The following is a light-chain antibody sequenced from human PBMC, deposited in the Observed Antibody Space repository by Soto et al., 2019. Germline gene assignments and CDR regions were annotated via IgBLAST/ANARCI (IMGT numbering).Light chain of an antibody. CDR1: RSDVGGYNY. J-gene: IGLJ1*01. V-gene: IGLV2-14*03. Sequence: QSVLTQPASVSGSPGQSITISCTGTRSDVGGYNYVSWYQHHPGKAPKLMIYDVRNRPSGVSNLFSGSKSGNTASLTISVLQPEDGADYYCSSYTTSNTRQIVFGTGTKVTVL. CDR2: DVR. CDR3: SSYTTSNTRQIV.